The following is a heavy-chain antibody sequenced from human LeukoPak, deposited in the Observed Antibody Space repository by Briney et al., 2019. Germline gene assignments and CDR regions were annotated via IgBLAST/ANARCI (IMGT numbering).Heavy chain of an antibody. J-gene: IGHJ4*02. Sequence: GGSLRLSCAASGFTFSRYWMHWVRQAPGKGLVWVSRMNTDGSRIDYADSVKGRFTISRDNAKNTLYLQMNSLGAEDTAAYSCASDFTGRDDYWGQGTLVTVSS. CDR2: MNTDGSRI. D-gene: IGHD2-8*02. V-gene: IGHV3-74*01. CDR3: ASDFTGRDDY. CDR1: GFTFSRYW.